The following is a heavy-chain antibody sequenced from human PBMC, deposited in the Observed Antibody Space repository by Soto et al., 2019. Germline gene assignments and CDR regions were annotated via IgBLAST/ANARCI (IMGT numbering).Heavy chain of an antibody. Sequence: LGESLKISCKGSGYSFTSYWIGWVRQMPGKGLEWMGIIYPGDSDTRYSPSFQGQVTISADKSISTAYLQWSSLKASDTAMYYCARLWPPMIVGGTGAFDIWGQGTMVTVS. V-gene: IGHV5-51*01. CDR3: ARLWPPMIVGGTGAFDI. CDR1: GYSFTSYW. D-gene: IGHD3-22*01. J-gene: IGHJ3*02. CDR2: IYPGDSDT.